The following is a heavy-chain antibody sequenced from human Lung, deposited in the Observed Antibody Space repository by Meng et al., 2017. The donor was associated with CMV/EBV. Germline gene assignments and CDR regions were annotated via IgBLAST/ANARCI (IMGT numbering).Heavy chain of an antibody. CDR1: GYTFTSSS. CDR3: WVGNGWLLYN. J-gene: IGHJ4*02. D-gene: IGHD6-19*01. CDR2: IYIDTGNP. Sequence: QVQLVRAGSELTEPGDSVNVSCLAAGYTFTSSSRYWGRHAPGQGLGLVGCIYIDTGNPTYAHRFTGRFVFSLDTSDSTPYLQIDSLKADDTAVYYCWVGNGWLLYNWGQGTLVTVSS. V-gene: IGHV7-4-1*01.